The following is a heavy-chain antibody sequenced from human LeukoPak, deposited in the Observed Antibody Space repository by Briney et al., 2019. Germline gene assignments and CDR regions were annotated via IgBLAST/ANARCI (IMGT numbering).Heavy chain of an antibody. V-gene: IGHV4-34*01. J-gene: IGHJ5*02. CDR3: ARGSASYGVRGNLFDT. D-gene: IGHD3-16*01. CDR1: GGSFSGYY. Sequence: SETLSLTCAVYGGSFSGYYWSWIRQPPGKGLEWVGEINHSGSTNYNPSLKSRVTISVDTSKNQFSLKLSSVTAADTAVYYCARGSASYGVRGNLFDTWGQGTLVTVSS. CDR2: INHSGST.